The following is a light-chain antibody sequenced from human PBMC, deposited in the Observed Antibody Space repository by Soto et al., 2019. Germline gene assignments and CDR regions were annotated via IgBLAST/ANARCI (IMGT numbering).Light chain of an antibody. CDR3: ASYTGTNTL. CDR2: DVS. J-gene: IGLJ2*01. CDR1: AYDVGAYIF. Sequence: QSALTQPASVSGSPGQSITISCTGTAYDVGAYIFVSWYQQHPGKAPIVIIYDVSTRPSGVSNRFSASKLGTTASLTISGLQADDEADYYCASYTGTNTLFGGGTKLTVL. V-gene: IGLV2-14*01.